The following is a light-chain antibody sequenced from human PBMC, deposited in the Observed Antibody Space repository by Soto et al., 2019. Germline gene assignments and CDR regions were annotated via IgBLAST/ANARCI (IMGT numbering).Light chain of an antibody. CDR2: AAS. CDR1: QSVSRY. J-gene: IGKJ5*01. Sequence: DVQMTQSPSSLSALVGDRVTITCRASQSVSRYLNWYQHKPGKAPKLLINAASNLRSGVPSRFSGSGSGTDFTLTIDGLXPEDFAVYYCQQSYITPPINFGQGTRLEIK. CDR3: QQSYITPPIN. V-gene: IGKV1-39*01.